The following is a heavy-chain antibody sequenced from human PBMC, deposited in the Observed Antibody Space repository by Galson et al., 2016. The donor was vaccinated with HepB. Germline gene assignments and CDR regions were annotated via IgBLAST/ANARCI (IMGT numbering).Heavy chain of an antibody. CDR1: GFTFSNCA. CDR2: ITGGGRHT. V-gene: IGHV3-23*01. Sequence: SLRLSCAASGFTFSNCAMTWVRQAPGKGLEWVSAITGGGRHTYYADSVKGRFTISRDNSKNTLYLQMNSLRAEDTAVYYCATSNSRGGSDWRITDYWGQGTLVTVSS. D-gene: IGHD2-15*01. CDR3: ATSNSRGGSDWRITDY. J-gene: IGHJ4*02.